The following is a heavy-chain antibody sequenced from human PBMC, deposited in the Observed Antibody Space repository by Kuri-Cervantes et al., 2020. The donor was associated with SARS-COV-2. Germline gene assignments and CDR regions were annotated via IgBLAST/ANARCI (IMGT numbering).Heavy chain of an antibody. V-gene: IGHV1-2*02. CDR2: INPNSGGK. CDR1: GYTFTGYF. Sequence: ASVQVSCKSSGYTFTGYFMHWVRQAPGKGLEWMGWINPNSGGKSYAQKFQGRATMTRDTPISSVYMELSGLRSDDTAVYYCARDYDFWSGYYTGLFDYWGQGTLVTVAS. D-gene: IGHD3-3*01. CDR3: ARDYDFWSGYYTGLFDY. J-gene: IGHJ4*02.